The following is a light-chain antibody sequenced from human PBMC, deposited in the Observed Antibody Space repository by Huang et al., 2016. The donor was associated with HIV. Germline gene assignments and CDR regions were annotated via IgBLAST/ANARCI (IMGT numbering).Light chain of an antibody. Sequence: IVMTQSPATLSGSPGERATLSCRDRRSIRSNVAWYQHKPGQAPRLLIYGAATRATGNPARFNGSGSGTEFTLTISSLQSEDFAVYYCQQYNNRYTFGQGTKLEIK. CDR3: QQYNNRYT. V-gene: IGKV3-15*01. J-gene: IGKJ2*01. CDR2: GAA. CDR1: RSIRSN.